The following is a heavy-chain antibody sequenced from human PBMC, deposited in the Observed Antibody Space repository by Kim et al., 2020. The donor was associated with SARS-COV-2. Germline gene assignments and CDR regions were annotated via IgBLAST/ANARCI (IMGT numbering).Heavy chain of an antibody. CDR2: ISGSGGST. CDR3: AKARPLQTMIVVVFDY. CDR1: GFTFSSYA. D-gene: IGHD3-22*01. V-gene: IGHV3-23*01. Sequence: GGSLRLSCAASGFTFSSYAMSWVRQAPGKGLEWVSAISGSGGSTYYADSVKGRFTISRDNSKNTLYLQMNSLRAEDTAVYYCAKARPLQTMIVVVFDYWGQGTLVTVSS. J-gene: IGHJ4*02.